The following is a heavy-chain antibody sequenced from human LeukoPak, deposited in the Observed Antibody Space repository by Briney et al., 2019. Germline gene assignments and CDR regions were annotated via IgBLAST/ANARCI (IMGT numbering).Heavy chain of an antibody. V-gene: IGHV3-21*01. Sequence: GSLRLSCAASGFTFSSYSMNWVRQAPGKGLEWVSPISSSSSYIYYADSVKGRFTISRDNAKNSLYLQMNSLRAEDTAVYYCAAPYYDILTGYYRGDDYWGQGTLVTVSS. D-gene: IGHD3-9*01. J-gene: IGHJ4*02. CDR3: AAPYYDILTGYYRGDDY. CDR1: GFTFSSYS. CDR2: ISSSSSYI.